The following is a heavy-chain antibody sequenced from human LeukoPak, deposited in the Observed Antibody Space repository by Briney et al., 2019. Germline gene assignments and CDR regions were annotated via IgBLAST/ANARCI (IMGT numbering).Heavy chain of an antibody. CDR2: IHPGDSDT. V-gene: IGHV5-51*01. CDR1: GYTFTNYW. J-gene: IGHJ4*02. D-gene: IGHD1-7*01. Sequence: GESLKISCKGSGYTFTNYWIGWVRQMPGKGLEWMGIIHPGDSDTRYSPSFEGQVTISADKSISTAYLQWSSLKASDTAMYNCATYPGNYWPPGWGQGTLVTVSS. CDR3: ATYPGNYWPPG.